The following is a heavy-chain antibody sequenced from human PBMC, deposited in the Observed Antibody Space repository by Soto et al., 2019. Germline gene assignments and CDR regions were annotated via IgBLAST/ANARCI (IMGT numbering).Heavy chain of an antibody. CDR3: GKDLTMVRGVIYYGVDV. J-gene: IGHJ6*02. D-gene: IGHD3-10*01. Sequence: VGSLRLSSAASGFAGRSSYMSWVRQAPEKGLEWVSVIYSGGSTYYANSVKGRFTISRDNSKNTLYLQMNSLRAEDTAVYYCGKDLTMVRGVIYYGVDVWGRGTTVTVSS. V-gene: IGHV3-53*01. CDR2: IYSGGST. CDR1: GFAGRSSY.